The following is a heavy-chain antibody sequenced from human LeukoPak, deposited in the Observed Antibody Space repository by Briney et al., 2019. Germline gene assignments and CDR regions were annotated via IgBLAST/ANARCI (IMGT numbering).Heavy chain of an antibody. J-gene: IGHJ5*02. CDR3: ARDPQFDYGVTPHRGGWFDP. V-gene: IGHV3-21*01. D-gene: IGHD4-17*01. Sequence: GGSLRLSCAASGFDFSSYTMNWVRQAPGMGLEWVSSISSGSRNIHYADSVKGRFTISRDNAKNSLYLQMNSLRAEDTAVYYCARDPQFDYGVTPHRGGWFDPWGQGTLVTVSS. CDR1: GFDFSSYT. CDR2: ISSGSRNI.